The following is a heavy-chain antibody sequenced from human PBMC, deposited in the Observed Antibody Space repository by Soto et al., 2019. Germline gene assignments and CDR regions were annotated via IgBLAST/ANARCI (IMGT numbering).Heavy chain of an antibody. CDR1: GGSFSGYY. V-gene: IGHV4-34*01. CDR3: AGGYSSSWPPEGFDP. Sequence: TLSLTCAVYGGSFSGYYWSWIRQPPGKGLEWIGEINHSGSTNYNPSLKSRVTISVDTSKNQFSLKLSSVTAADTAVYYCAGGYSSSWPPEGFDPWGQGTLVTVSS. J-gene: IGHJ5*02. CDR2: INHSGST. D-gene: IGHD6-13*01.